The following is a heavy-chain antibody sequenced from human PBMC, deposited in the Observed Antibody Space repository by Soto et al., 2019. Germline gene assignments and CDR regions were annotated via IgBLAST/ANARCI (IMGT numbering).Heavy chain of an antibody. CDR3: AKEGSWYDRVSSDMYT. CDR2: ISGSGGST. CDR1: GFTSRSYP. D-gene: IGHD6-13*01. V-gene: IGHV3-23*01. J-gene: IGHJ6*02. Sequence: HPGGCLRLACAAAGFTSRSYPMSWFRQAPGKGLEWVSAISGSGGSTYYADYVKGRFTISRDNSKNTLYLQMNSLRAEDTAVYYCAKEGSWYDRVSSDMYTWAQGATLTISS.